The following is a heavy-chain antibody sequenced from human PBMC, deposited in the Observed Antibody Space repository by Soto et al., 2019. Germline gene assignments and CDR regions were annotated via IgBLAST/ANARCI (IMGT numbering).Heavy chain of an antibody. J-gene: IGHJ4*02. D-gene: IGHD6-6*01. V-gene: IGHV4-59*01. Sequence: QVQLQESGPGLVKPSETLSLICTVSGGSISSYYWNWIRQSPGKGLEWIVSLDYSGTTNYNPSLKSRITTSVDPSKKQFSLKMRSVTAADTAVYYCARDSFPPYSSSSKGFDYWGQGSLVTVST. CDR3: ARDSFPPYSSSSKGFDY. CDR1: GGSISSYY. CDR2: LDYSGTT.